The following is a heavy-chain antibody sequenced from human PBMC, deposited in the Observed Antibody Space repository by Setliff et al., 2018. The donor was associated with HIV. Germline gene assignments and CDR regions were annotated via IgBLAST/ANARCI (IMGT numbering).Heavy chain of an antibody. V-gene: IGHV3-11*04. CDR2: IGSSGSAI. Sequence: PGGSLRLSCAASGFRFSDYYMNWIRQAPGKGLEWISSIGSSGSAIYYADSVKGRFTISRDNAKSSLYLQMNSLRAEDTAVYYCARLWGFAADVFDIWGQGTMVTVSS. CDR3: ARLWGFAADVFDI. D-gene: IGHD3-16*01. CDR1: GFRFSDYY. J-gene: IGHJ3*02.